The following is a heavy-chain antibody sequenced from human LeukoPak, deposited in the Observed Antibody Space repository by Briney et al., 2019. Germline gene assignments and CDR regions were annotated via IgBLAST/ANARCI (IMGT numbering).Heavy chain of an antibody. CDR1: GHTFTSYD. J-gene: IGHJ5*02. V-gene: IGHV1-8*01. Sequence: ASVKVSCKASGHTFTSYDINWVRQATGQGLEWMGWMNPNSCNTGYAQKFQGRLTMTRNTSISTAYMELSSLRSEYTALYYCARVAYYYGSGSYHRFDPWGQGTLVTVSS. CDR3: ARVAYYYGSGSYHRFDP. D-gene: IGHD3-10*01. CDR2: MNPNSCNT.